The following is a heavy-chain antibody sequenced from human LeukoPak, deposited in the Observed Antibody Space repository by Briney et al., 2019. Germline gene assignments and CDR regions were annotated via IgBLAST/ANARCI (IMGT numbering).Heavy chain of an antibody. V-gene: IGHV4-59*01. Sequence: SETLSLTCTVSGGSISSYYWSWIQQPPGKGLEWIGYIYYSGSTNYNPSLKSRVTISVDTSKSQFSLKLSSVTAADTAVYYCAREDYDSSVDYWGQGTLVTVSS. CDR1: GGSISSYY. D-gene: IGHD3-22*01. CDR2: IYYSGST. J-gene: IGHJ4*02. CDR3: AREDYDSSVDY.